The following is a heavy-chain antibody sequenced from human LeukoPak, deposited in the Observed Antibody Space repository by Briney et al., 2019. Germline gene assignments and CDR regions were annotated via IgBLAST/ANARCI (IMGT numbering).Heavy chain of an antibody. CDR2: INHSGST. J-gene: IGHJ6*03. CDR1: GFTFSSYA. Sequence: GSLRLSCAASGFTFSSYAMSWIRQPPGKGLEWIGEINHSGSTNYNPSLKSRVTISVDTSKNQFSLKLSSVTAADTAVYYCARYHYYYYMDVWGKGTTVTVSS. V-gene: IGHV4-34*01. CDR3: ARYHYYYYMDV.